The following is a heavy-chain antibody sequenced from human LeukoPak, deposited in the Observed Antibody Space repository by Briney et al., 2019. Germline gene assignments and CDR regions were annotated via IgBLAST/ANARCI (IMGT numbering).Heavy chain of an antibody. D-gene: IGHD1-7*01. CDR1: GFSFSTYA. V-gene: IGHV3-30*03. CDR3: ARPAAPYSNYYFDV. CDR2: ISYDGNNK. Sequence: GGSLRLSCAASGFSFSTYALHWVRQAPGKGLEWVAVISYDGNNKFYAGSVKGRFNISRDNSKDTLYLQMSSLRGEDTAVYFCARPAAPYSNYYFDVWGRGTLVTVSS. J-gene: IGHJ2*01.